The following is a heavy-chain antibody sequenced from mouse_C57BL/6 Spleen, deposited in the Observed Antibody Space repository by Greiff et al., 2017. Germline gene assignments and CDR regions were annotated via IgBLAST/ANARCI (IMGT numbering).Heavy chain of an antibody. CDR3: TRDTIYDGYYDYYAMDY. D-gene: IGHD2-3*01. V-gene: IGHV5-9-1*02. J-gene: IGHJ4*01. Sequence: EVQLVESGEGLVKPGGSLKLSCAASGFTFSSYAMSWVRQTPEKRLEWVAYISSGGDYIYYADTVKGRFTISRDNARNTLYLQMSSLKSEDTAMYYCTRDTIYDGYYDYYAMDYWGQGTSVTVSS. CDR1: GFTFSSYA. CDR2: ISSGGDYI.